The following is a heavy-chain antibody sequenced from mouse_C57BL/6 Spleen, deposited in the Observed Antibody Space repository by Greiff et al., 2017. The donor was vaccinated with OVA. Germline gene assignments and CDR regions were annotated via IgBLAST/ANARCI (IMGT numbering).Heavy chain of an antibody. CDR3: ARMEAGTGFDY. Sequence: VQLQQPGAELVKPGASVKLSCKASGYTFTSYWMHWVKQRPGQGLEWIGMIHPNSGSTNYNEKFKSKATLTVDKSSSTAYMQLSSLTSEDSAVYYCARMEAGTGFDYWGQGTTLTVSS. V-gene: IGHV1-64*01. CDR1: GYTFTSYW. D-gene: IGHD4-1*01. CDR2: IHPNSGST. J-gene: IGHJ2*01.